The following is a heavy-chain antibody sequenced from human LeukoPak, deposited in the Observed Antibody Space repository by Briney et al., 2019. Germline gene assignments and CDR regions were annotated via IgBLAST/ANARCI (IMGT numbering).Heavy chain of an antibody. CDR1: GDSVSSKSVA. J-gene: IGHJ4*02. CDR2: TYYRSKWST. Sequence: SQTLSLACAISGDSVSSKSVAWNWIRQSPSRGLEWSGRTYYRSKWSTDYAVSVKSRITVNPDTSKNQFSLQLNSVTPEDTAVYYCARSENWAFDYWGQGTLITVSS. V-gene: IGHV6-1*01. D-gene: IGHD7-27*01. CDR3: ARSENWAFDY.